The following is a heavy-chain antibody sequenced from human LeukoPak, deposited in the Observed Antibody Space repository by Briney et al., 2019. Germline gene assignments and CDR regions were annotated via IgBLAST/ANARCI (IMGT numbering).Heavy chain of an antibody. J-gene: IGHJ4*02. D-gene: IGHD1-26*01. V-gene: IGHV3-21*01. CDR3: AREWGVVGATPPDY. CDR1: GFTFSSYN. Sequence: GGSLRLSCAASGFTFSSYNMNWVRQAPGKGLEWVSSISTSSSYIYYTDSVKGRFTISRDNAKNSLYLQMNSLRAEDTAVYYCAREWGVVGATPPDYWGQGTLVTVSS. CDR2: ISTSSSYI.